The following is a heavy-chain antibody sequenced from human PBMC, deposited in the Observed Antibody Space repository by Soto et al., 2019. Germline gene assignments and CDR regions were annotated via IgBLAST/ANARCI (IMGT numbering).Heavy chain of an antibody. Sequence: EVHLLESGGGLVQPGGSLRLSCAASVFTFSNYAMTWVRQAPGKGLEWVSVISGTGGGTNNADSAKGRFTTSRDNSKNTLYLQMNSLRAEDTAVYYCAKRAFYGSGIPNYYGMDVWGQGTAVTVSS. V-gene: IGHV3-23*01. CDR3: AKRAFYGSGIPNYYGMDV. CDR1: VFTFSNYA. D-gene: IGHD3-10*01. J-gene: IGHJ6*02. CDR2: ISGTGGGT.